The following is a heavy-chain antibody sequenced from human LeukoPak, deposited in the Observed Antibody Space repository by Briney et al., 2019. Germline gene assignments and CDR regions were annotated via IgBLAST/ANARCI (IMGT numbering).Heavy chain of an antibody. Sequence: GGSLRLSCAASGFTFSSYAMSWVRQAPGKGLEWVSAISGSGGSTYYADSVKGRFTISRDNSKNTLYLQMNSLRAEDTAVYYCAKAGQYYYDSSGYRRRSYYFDYWGRGTLVTVSS. V-gene: IGHV3-23*01. D-gene: IGHD3-22*01. CDR1: GFTFSSYA. CDR3: AKAGQYYYDSSGYRRRSYYFDY. CDR2: ISGSGGST. J-gene: IGHJ4*02.